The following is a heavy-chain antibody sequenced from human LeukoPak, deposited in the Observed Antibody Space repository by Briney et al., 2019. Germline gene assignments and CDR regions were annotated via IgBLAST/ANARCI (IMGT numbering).Heavy chain of an antibody. CDR2: ISGSGGSI. D-gene: IGHD3-22*01. CDR3: AKDPNSSVFRYYYYGMDV. J-gene: IGHJ6*02. CDR1: GFTFSNYA. V-gene: IGHV3-23*01. Sequence: GGSLRLSCAASGFTFSNYAMSWVRQAPGKGLEWVSVISGSGGSIYYADSVKGRFTISRDNSKNTLFLQMSSLTAEDTAVYYCAKDPNSSVFRYYYYGMDVWGQGTTVTVSS.